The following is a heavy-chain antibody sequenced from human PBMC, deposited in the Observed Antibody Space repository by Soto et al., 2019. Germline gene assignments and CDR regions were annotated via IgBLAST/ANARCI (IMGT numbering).Heavy chain of an antibody. CDR1: GGSISSSNW. CDR2: IYHSGST. Sequence: SDTLSLTWAVSGGSISSSNWWSWVRQPPGKGLEWIGEIYHSGSTNYNPSLKSRVTISVDKSKNQFSLKLSSVTAADTAVYYWARDRRSSSPFAYGGQGPLVPVSS. J-gene: IGHJ4*02. D-gene: IGHD6-6*01. V-gene: IGHV4-4*02. CDR3: ARDRRSSSPFAY.